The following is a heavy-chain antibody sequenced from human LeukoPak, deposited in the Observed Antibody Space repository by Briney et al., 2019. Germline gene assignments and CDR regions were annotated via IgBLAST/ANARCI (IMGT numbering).Heavy chain of an antibody. CDR1: GFTFSSYW. Sequence: GGSLRLSCVASGFTFSSYWMHWVRQAPGKGLVWVSRINSDGSTTTYADCVKGRFTISRDNPHNTLYLQMNSLRAVDTGMYYCARQYSYDSSGYYPWDYWGQGTLVTVST. CDR2: INSDGSTT. V-gene: IGHV3-74*01. D-gene: IGHD3-22*01. J-gene: IGHJ4*02. CDR3: ARQYSYDSSGYYPWDY.